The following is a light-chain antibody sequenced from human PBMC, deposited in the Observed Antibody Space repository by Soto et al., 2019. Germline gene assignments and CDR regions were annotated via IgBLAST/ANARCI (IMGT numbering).Light chain of an antibody. Sequence: QPVLTQPPSVSGAPGQRVTISCTGSSSNIGAGYEVHWYQQLPGAAPKLLIYGNSDRPSGVPDRFSGSKSGTSASLAITGLQAEDEADYYCQSYDSSLSASVFGGGTKVTVL. CDR3: QSYDSSLSASV. J-gene: IGLJ2*01. V-gene: IGLV1-40*01. CDR2: GNS. CDR1: SSNIGAGYE.